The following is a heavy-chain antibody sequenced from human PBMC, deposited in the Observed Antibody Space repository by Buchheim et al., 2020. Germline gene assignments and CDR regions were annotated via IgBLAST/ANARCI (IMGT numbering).Heavy chain of an antibody. J-gene: IGHJ5*02. V-gene: IGHV1-46*01. Sequence: QVQLVQSGAEVKKPGDSVKVSCKASGYTFASYYMHWVRQAPGQGLEWMGIIDPSRGGTSYAQKFQGRVTMTRDTSTSTVYMELNNLRSEDTAVYYCAMQKGLYGSGSYYNFDEFDPWGQGTL. D-gene: IGHD3-10*01. CDR2: IDPSRGGT. CDR1: GYTFASYY. CDR3: AMQKGLYGSGSYYNFDEFDP.